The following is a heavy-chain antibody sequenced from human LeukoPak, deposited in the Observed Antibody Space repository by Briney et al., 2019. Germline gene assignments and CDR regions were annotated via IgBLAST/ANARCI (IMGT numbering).Heavy chain of an antibody. CDR2: INPKTGAT. D-gene: IGHD2-21*02. V-gene: IGHV1-2*02. CDR1: GYTFTDHY. J-gene: IGHJ4*02. CDR3: VRVAYCGANCYYYVDS. Sequence: ASVKVSCKASGYTFTDHYMHWVRQAPGQGLEWMGFINPKTGATRYAQKFQGSITVTRDTSVNKAYMELSGLGPDDTAMYYCVRVAYCGANCYYYVDSWGQGTLVTVSS.